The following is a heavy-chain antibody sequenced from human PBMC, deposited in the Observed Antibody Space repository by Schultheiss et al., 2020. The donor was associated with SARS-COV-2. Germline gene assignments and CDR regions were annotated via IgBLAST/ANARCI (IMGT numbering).Heavy chain of an antibody. CDR2: IYYSGST. Sequence: SQTLSLTCTVSGGSISSYYWSWIRQPPGKALEWLGYIYYSGSTNYNPSLKSRVTMSVDTSKNQFSLKLSSVTAADTAVYYCARGSGLSYGDYVSQEQFDYWGQGTLVTVSS. J-gene: IGHJ4*02. CDR3: ARGSGLSYGDYVSQEQFDY. V-gene: IGHV4-59*12. D-gene: IGHD4-17*01. CDR1: GGSISSYY.